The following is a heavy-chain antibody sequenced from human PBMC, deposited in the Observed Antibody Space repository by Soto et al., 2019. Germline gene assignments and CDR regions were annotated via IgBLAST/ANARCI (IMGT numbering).Heavy chain of an antibody. Sequence: QVQLVQSGAEVKKPGSSVKVSCKASGGTFSSYTISWVRQAPGQGLEWMGRIIPILGIANYAQKFQGRVTITADKSTSTAYMELSSLRSEDTAVYYCARDRKDIVVVVAATQGYYYYGMDVW. CDR1: GGTFSSYT. CDR3: ARDRKDIVVVVAATQGYYYYGMDV. D-gene: IGHD2-15*01. V-gene: IGHV1-69*08. CDR2: IIPILGIA. J-gene: IGHJ6*01.